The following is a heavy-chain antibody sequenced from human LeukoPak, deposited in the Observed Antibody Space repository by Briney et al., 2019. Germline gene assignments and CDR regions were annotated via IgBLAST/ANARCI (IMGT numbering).Heavy chain of an antibody. Sequence: KPSETLSLTCTVSGGSISSYYWSWIRQPPGKGLEWIGYIYYSGSTNYNPSLKSRVTISVDTSKNQFSLKLSSVTAADTAVYYCARLDGVDILTGPEEYYFDYWGQGTLVTVSS. D-gene: IGHD3-9*01. CDR3: ARLDGVDILTGPEEYYFDY. CDR1: GGSISSYY. CDR2: IYYSGST. J-gene: IGHJ4*02. V-gene: IGHV4-59*08.